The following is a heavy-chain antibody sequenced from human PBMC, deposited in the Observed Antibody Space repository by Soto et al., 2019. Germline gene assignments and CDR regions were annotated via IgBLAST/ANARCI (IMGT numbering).Heavy chain of an antibody. V-gene: IGHV1-18*01. CDR3: ASSLAYCGGDCYFDY. CDR2: ISAYNGNT. Sequence: GASVKVSCKASGYTFTSYGISWVRQAPGQGLEWMGWISAYNGNTNYAQKLQGRVTMTTDTSTSTAYMELSSLRSDDTAVYYCASSLAYCGGDCYFDYWGQGTLVTVSS. J-gene: IGHJ4*02. CDR1: GYTFTSYG. D-gene: IGHD2-21*02.